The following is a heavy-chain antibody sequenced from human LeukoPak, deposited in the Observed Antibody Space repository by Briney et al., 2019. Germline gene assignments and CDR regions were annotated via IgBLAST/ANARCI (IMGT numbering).Heavy chain of an antibody. D-gene: IGHD1-14*01. CDR1: GFTFSSYA. CDR3: AREGPEL. Sequence: GGSLRLSCAASGFTFSSYAMHWVRQAPGKGLEWVAVISYDGSNKYYADSVKGRFTISRDNSKNTLYLQMNSLRAEDTAVYYCAREGPELWGQGTLVTVSS. V-gene: IGHV3-30-3*01. CDR2: ISYDGSNK. J-gene: IGHJ4*02.